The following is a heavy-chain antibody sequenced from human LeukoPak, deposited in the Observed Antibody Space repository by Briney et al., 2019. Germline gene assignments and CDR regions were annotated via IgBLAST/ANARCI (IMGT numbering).Heavy chain of an antibody. CDR2: RKSDGST. CDR1: GFTFSSYC. Sequence: GGSLRLSCAASGFTFSSYCMHWVRHAPGKGLVWVSRRKSDGSTNYSDSVKGRFTISRDNAKNTVSLQMNSLRAEDTGVYYCARAPSEIGGYYPEYFRHWGQGTLVTVSS. V-gene: IGHV3-74*01. CDR3: ARAPSEIGGYYPEYFRH. D-gene: IGHD3-22*01. J-gene: IGHJ1*01.